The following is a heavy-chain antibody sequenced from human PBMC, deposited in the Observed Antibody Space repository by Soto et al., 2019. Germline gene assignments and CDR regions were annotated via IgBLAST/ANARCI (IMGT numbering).Heavy chain of an antibody. CDR1: GGTFSSYA. Sequence: SVTVSCKASGGTFSSYAISWVRQAPGQGLEWMGGIIPIFGTANYAQKFQGRVTITADESTSTAYMELSSLRSEDTAVYYCARFEPSQLDPWGKGTRVTACS. V-gene: IGHV1-69*13. CDR3: ARFEPSQLDP. J-gene: IGHJ5*02. D-gene: IGHD3-9*01. CDR2: IIPIFGTA.